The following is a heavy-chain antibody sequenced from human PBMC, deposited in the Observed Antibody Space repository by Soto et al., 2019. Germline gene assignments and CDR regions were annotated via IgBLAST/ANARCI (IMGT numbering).Heavy chain of an antibody. D-gene: IGHD3-10*01. Sequence: PSETLSLTCAVYGGSFSGYYWSWIRQPPGKGLEWIGEINHSGSTNYNPSLKSRVTISVDTSKNQFSLKLSSVTAADTAVYYCARGGDPVRGGLRWFDPWGQGTLVTVSS. CDR1: GGSFSGYY. V-gene: IGHV4-34*01. CDR2: INHSGST. J-gene: IGHJ5*02. CDR3: ARGGDPVRGGLRWFDP.